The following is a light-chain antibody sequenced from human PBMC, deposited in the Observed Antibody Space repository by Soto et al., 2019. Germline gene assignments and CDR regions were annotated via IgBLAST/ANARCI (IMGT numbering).Light chain of an antibody. CDR2: EVS. V-gene: IGLV2-18*02. CDR3: FSYTRRDTYV. J-gene: IGLJ1*01. CDR1: NNDVGGYKG. Sequence: QSVLTQAPSFAVSPGQSVTISCTGTNNDVGGYKGVSWYQQSPGTAPKLIIYEVSNRPSGVPGRFSGSKSGNTASLTISGLQAEDEADYYCFSYTRRDTYVFGPGTKVTVL.